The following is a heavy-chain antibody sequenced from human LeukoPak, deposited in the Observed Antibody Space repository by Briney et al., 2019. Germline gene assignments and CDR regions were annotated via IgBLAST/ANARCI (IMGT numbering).Heavy chain of an antibody. D-gene: IGHD3-16*02. J-gene: IGHJ4*02. Sequence: SETLSLTCIVSGGSISSDSYYWAWIRQPPGKGLEWIGEINHSGSTNYNPSLKSRVTISVDTSRNQFSLKLSSVTAADTAVYYCARAYYDYVWGSYRYPKLDYWGQGTLVTVSS. V-gene: IGHV4-39*07. CDR3: ARAYYDYVWGSYRYPKLDY. CDR1: GGSISSDSYY. CDR2: INHSGST.